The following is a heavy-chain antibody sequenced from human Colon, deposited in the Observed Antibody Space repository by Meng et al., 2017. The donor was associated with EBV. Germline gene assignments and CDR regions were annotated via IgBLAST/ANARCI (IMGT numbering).Heavy chain of an antibody. Sequence: VQLQEAGPGLGKASGTLSLTCAVSGDSITSNSWWTWVRQPPGKGLEWIGEIYHGGSPNYNPSLESRVTISVDKSKNQFSLDLTSVTAADTAVYFCARVMRYQLLRFFDYWGQGILVTVSS. CDR2: IYHGGSP. CDR1: GDSITSNSW. J-gene: IGHJ4*02. CDR3: ARVMRYQLLRFFDY. D-gene: IGHD2-2*01. V-gene: IGHV4-4*02.